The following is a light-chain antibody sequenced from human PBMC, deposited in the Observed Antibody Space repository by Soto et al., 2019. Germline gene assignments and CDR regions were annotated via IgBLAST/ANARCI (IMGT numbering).Light chain of an antibody. Sequence: DIQMTQSPSSLSASVGDRVTITCRASQDIGNDLGWYQQKPGKAPKRLIYSTYSLQTGVPSRFSGSGSGTDFSLIISLLQPEDSATYFCLQHNSYPRTF. V-gene: IGKV1-17*01. CDR3: LQHNSYPRT. CDR1: QDIGND. CDR2: STY. J-gene: IGKJ1*01.